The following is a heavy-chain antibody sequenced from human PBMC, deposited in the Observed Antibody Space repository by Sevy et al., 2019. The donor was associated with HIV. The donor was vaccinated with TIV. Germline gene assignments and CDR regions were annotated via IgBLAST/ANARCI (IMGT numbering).Heavy chain of an antibody. D-gene: IGHD3-3*01. Sequence: SETLSLTCTVSGGSINPYYWSWIRQPPGKGLEWVGYFYYTGSTNYNPSLEGRATISVDASKNQFFLKLTSVTAADTAVYYCARQGGVVDYGMDVWGQGTTVTVSS. CDR3: ARQGGVVDYGMDV. CDR1: GGSINPYY. CDR2: FYYTGST. J-gene: IGHJ6*02. V-gene: IGHV4-59*01.